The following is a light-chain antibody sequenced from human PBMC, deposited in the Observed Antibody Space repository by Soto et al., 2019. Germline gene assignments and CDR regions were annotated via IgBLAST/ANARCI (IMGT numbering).Light chain of an antibody. CDR2: DAS. CDR3: LQYNGYYRT. V-gene: IGKV1-5*01. J-gene: IGKJ1*01. CDR1: QTISGW. Sequence: DIQMTQSPSTLSASVGGTVTITCRASQTISGWLAWYQQRPGKAPNLLIFDASTLESGVPSRFSGSGSGTTFTLTISSLQSDDFATYYCLQYNGYYRTFGQGTRWIS.